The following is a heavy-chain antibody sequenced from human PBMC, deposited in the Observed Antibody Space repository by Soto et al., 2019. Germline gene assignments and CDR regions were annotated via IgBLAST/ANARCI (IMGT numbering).Heavy chain of an antibody. J-gene: IGHJ4*02. V-gene: IGHV4-39*01. D-gene: IGHD2-21*02. CDR3: ARLSTVTALYFDY. CDR2: IYYSGST. Sequence: SETLSLTCTVSGGSISSSSYYWGWIRQPPGKGLEWIGSIYYSGSTYYNPSLKSRVTISVDTSKNQFSLKLSSVTAADTAAYYCARLSTVTALYFDYWGQGTLVTVSS. CDR1: GGSISSSSYY.